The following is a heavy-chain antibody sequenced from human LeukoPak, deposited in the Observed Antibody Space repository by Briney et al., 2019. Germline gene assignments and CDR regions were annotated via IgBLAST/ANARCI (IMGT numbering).Heavy chain of an antibody. CDR1: GFTFSSYA. V-gene: IGHV3-23*01. CDR3: AKDKVPGIAVAGRLGY. D-gene: IGHD6-19*01. Sequence: GGSLRLSCAASGFTFSSYAMSWVRQAPGKGLEWGSAISGSGGSTYYADSVKGRFTISRDNSKNTLYMQMNSLRAEDTAVYYCAKDKVPGIAVAGRLGYWGQGTLVTVSS. CDR2: ISGSGGST. J-gene: IGHJ4*02.